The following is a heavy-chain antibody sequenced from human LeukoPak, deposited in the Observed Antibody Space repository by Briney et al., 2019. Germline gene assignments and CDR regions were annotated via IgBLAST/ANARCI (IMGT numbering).Heavy chain of an antibody. D-gene: IGHD3-9*01. CDR3: ARGSNYNILTGYYIGPYYMDV. CDR1: GYTFTGYY. Sequence: ASVKVSCKASGYTFTGYYMHWVRQASGQGLEWMGWVNPNSGNTGYAQRFQGRVTMTRNTSISTAYMELSSLKSEDTAVYYCARGSNYNILTGYYIGPYYMDVWGKGTTVTISS. J-gene: IGHJ6*03. CDR2: VNPNSGNT. V-gene: IGHV1-8*02.